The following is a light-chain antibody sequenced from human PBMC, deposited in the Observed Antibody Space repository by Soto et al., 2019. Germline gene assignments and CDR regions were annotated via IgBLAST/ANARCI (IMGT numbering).Light chain of an antibody. Sequence: DIQLTQSPSSLSASVGDRVNITCRASQSISYYLNWYQQEPGKAPKLLIYAASSLQSGVPSRFSGSGSGADFTLAISGLQPEDLAIYYCQQSYDTPPVTFGQGTRLEIK. CDR2: AAS. CDR3: QQSYDTPPVT. CDR1: QSISYY. J-gene: IGKJ5*01. V-gene: IGKV1-39*01.